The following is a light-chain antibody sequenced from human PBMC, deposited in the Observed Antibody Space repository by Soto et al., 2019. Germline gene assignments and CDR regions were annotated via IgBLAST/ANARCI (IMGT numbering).Light chain of an antibody. CDR3: QKYDRAPPT. Sequence: DIQLTQSPSSLSASVGDRVTITCRASQDISNYLAWYQQTPGKVPKLLIHAASTLQSGVPSRFSGSGSETDFTLTISSIQPEYVATYYCQKYDRAPPTFGPGTKVHTK. V-gene: IGKV1-27*01. J-gene: IGKJ3*01. CDR1: QDISNY. CDR2: AAS.